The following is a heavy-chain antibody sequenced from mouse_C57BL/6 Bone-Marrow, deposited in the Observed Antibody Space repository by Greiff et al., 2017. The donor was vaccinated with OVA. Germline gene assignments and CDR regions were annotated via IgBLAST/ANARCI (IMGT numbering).Heavy chain of an antibody. Sequence: VQLQQSGAELVRPGASVKLSCTASGFNITDDYMHWVKQRPEQGLEWIGWIDPENGDTEYASQFQGKATITADTSSNTAYMQLSSLTSEDTAVDDCTTPYDGSSPCWYFDVWGTGTTVTVSS. V-gene: IGHV14-4*01. CDR2: IDPENGDT. D-gene: IGHD1-1*01. J-gene: IGHJ1*03. CDR1: GFNITDDY. CDR3: TTPYDGSSPCWYFDV.